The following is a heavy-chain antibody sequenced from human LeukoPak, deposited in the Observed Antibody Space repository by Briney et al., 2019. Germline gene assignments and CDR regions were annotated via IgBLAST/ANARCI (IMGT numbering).Heavy chain of an antibody. CDR3: ARDLRLALHSMARAFDI. D-gene: IGHD5-24*01. CDR2: IYTSGST. V-gene: IGHV4-61*02. J-gene: IGHJ3*02. CDR1: GGSISSGSYY. Sequence: PSQTLSLTCTVSGGSISSGSYYWGWIRQPAGKGLEWIGRIYTSGSTNYNPSLKRRVTISVATSKTQFSLKLSSVTAADTAVYYCARDLRLALHSMARAFDIWGQGTMVTVSS.